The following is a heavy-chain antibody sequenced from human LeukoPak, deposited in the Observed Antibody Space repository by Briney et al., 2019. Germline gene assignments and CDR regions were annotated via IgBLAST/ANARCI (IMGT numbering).Heavy chain of an antibody. CDR1: GFTSSSYG. Sequence: PGGSLRLSCAASGFTSSSYGMHWVRQAPGKGLEWVAFIRYDGSNKYYADSVKGRFTISRDNSKNTLYLQMNSLRAEDTAVYYCARVGSGDYYYYYGMDVWGQGTTVTVSS. CDR3: ARVGSGDYYYYYGMDV. CDR2: IRYDGSNK. V-gene: IGHV3-30*02. J-gene: IGHJ6*02. D-gene: IGHD2-8*02.